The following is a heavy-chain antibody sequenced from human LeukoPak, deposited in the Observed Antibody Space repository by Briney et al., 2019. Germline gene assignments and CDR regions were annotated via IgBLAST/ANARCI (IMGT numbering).Heavy chain of an antibody. J-gene: IGHJ6*02. V-gene: IGHV4-59*01. D-gene: IGHD2/OR15-2a*01. CDR1: GGSISSYY. CDR2: IYYSGST. Sequence: KPSETLSLTCTVSGGSISSYYWSWIRQPPGKGLEWIGYIYYSGSTNYNPYLKSRVTISVDTSKNQFPLKLSSVTAADTAVYYCARDSHSALLYGMDVWGQGTTVTVSS. CDR3: ARDSHSALLYGMDV.